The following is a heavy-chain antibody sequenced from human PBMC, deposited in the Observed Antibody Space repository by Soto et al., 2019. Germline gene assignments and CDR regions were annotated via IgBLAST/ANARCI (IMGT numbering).Heavy chain of an antibody. Sequence: PSETLSLTCAVYGGSFSGYYWSWIRQPPGKGLEWIGEINHSGSTNYNPSLKSRVTISVETSKNQFSLKLSSVTAADTAVYYCARVGRLHLGELSFRGRTDNWFDPWGQGTLVTVSS. V-gene: IGHV4-34*01. CDR1: GGSFSGYY. J-gene: IGHJ5*02. CDR2: INHSGST. D-gene: IGHD3-16*02. CDR3: ARVGRLHLGELSFRGRTDNWFDP.